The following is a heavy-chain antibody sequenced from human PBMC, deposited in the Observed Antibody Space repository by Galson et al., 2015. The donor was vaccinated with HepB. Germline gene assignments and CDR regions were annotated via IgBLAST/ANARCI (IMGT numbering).Heavy chain of an antibody. CDR1: GFTFSSYA. CDR2: ISYDGSNK. J-gene: IGHJ4*02. CDR3: ARDSSHNYYGSGSFDY. V-gene: IGHV3-30*04. D-gene: IGHD3-10*01. Sequence: SLRLSCAASGFTFSSYAMHWVRQAPGKGLEWVAVISYDGSNKYYADSVKGRFTISRDNSKNTLYLQMNSLRAEDTAVYYCARDSSHNYYGSGSFDYWGQGTLVTVSS.